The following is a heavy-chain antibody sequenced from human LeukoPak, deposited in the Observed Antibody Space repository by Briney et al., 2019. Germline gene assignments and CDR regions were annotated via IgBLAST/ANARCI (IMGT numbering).Heavy chain of an antibody. V-gene: IGHV1-18*01. Sequence: ASVKVACKASGYTFTNHDISWVRQAPGQGLEWMGWISVYSGNTNYAQDFQGRVTMTTDTSTSTAYMELRSLRADDTAVYYCARHGRAVMNVWFDPWGQGTLVSVSP. CDR1: GYTFTNHD. J-gene: IGHJ5*02. CDR2: ISVYSGNT. CDR3: ARHGRAVMNVWFDP. D-gene: IGHD1-26*01.